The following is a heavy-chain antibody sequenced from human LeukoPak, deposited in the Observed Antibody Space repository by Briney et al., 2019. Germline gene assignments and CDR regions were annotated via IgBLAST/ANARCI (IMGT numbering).Heavy chain of an antibody. CDR1: GGSISSYY. CDR2: IYYSGST. Sequence: SETLSLTCTVSGGSISSYYWSWIRQPPGKGLEWVGYIYYSGSTDYNPSLKGRVTISVETSKNQFSLRLSPVTAADPAVYYCGRAWEPLEGIDYWGQGTLVTVSS. CDR3: GRAWEPLEGIDY. D-gene: IGHD1-1*01. J-gene: IGHJ4*02. V-gene: IGHV4-59*01.